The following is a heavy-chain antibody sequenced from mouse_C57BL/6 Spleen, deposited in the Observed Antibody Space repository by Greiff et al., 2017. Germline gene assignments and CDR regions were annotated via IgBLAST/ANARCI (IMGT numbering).Heavy chain of an antibody. D-gene: IGHD1-1*01. CDR3: ARETVGDY. CDR2: IYPGDGDT. J-gene: IGHJ3*01. CDR1: GYAFSSSW. Sequence: VKLMESGPELVKPGASVKISCKASGYAFSSSWMNWVKQRPGKGLEWIGRIYPGDGDTNYNGKFKGKATLTADKSSSTAYMQLSSLTSEDSAVYFCARETVGDYWGQGTLVTVSA. V-gene: IGHV1-82*01.